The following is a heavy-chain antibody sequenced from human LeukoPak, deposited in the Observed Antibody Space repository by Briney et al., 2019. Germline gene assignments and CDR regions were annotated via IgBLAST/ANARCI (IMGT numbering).Heavy chain of an antibody. CDR3: AKDEGYCSGGSCYSYDY. CDR2: ISYDGSNK. CDR1: GFTFSSYG. J-gene: IGHJ4*02. D-gene: IGHD2-15*01. Sequence: GRSLRPSCAASGFTFSSYGMHWVRQAPGKGLEWVAVISYDGSNKYYADSVKGRFTISRDNSKNTLYLQMNSLRAEDTAVYYCAKDEGYCSGGSCYSYDYWGQGTLVTVSS. V-gene: IGHV3-30*18.